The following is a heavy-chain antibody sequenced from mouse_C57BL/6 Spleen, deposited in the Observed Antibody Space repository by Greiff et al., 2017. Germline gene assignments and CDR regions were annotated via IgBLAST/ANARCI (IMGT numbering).Heavy chain of an antibody. CDR1: GYTFTSYW. J-gene: IGHJ2*01. CDR3: ARAEWLLLDY. Sequence: LQLQQPGTELVKPGASVKLSCKASGYTFTSYWMHWVKQRPGQGLEWIGNINPSNGGTNYNEKFKSKATLAVDKSSSTADMQRSSLTSEDSAVYYCARAEWLLLDYWGQGTTLTVSS. D-gene: IGHD2-3*01. V-gene: IGHV1-53*01. CDR2: INPSNGGT.